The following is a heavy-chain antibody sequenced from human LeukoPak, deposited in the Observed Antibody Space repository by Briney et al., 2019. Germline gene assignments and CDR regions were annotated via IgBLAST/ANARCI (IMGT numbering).Heavy chain of an antibody. CDR1: GFTFSSYE. J-gene: IGHJ6*04. V-gene: IGHV3-21*05. Sequence: GGSLRLSCAASGFTFSSYEMNWARQAPGKGLEWVSYISSSSSYTNYADSVKGRFTISRDNAKNSLYLQMNSLRAEDTAVYYCARVDGGPPANYYYYYGMDVWGKGTTVTVSS. CDR3: ARVDGGPPANYYYYYGMDV. CDR2: ISSSSSYT. D-gene: IGHD2-2*01.